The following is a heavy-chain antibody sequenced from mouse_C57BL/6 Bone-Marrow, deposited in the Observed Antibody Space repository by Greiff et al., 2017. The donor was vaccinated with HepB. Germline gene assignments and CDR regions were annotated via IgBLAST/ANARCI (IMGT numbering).Heavy chain of an antibody. CDR1: GFTFSSYA. J-gene: IGHJ4*01. V-gene: IGHV5-4*01. CDR2: ISDGGSYT. CDR3: ARDPEEEDYYAMDY. Sequence: EVNVVESGGGLVKPGGSLKLSCAASGFTFSSYAMSWVRQTPEKRLEWVATISDGGSYTYYPDNVKGRFTISRDNAKNNLYLQMSHLKSEDTAMYYCARDPEEEDYYAMDYWGQGTSVTVSS.